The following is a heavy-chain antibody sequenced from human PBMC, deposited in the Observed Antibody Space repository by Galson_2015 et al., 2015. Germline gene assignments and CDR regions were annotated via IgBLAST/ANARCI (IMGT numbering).Heavy chain of an antibody. Sequence: SLRLSCAVSGFSVSSAYMTWVRQAPGKGLEWVSIIHSDGSSYYTDSVKGRFTISRDNPKNTLFLQLNTLRVEDTAVYYCARWRSAPEYSFDIWGQGTMVSVSS. CDR1: GFSVSSAY. D-gene: IGHD6-6*01. CDR2: IHSDGSS. CDR3: ARWRSAPEYSFDI. V-gene: IGHV3-53*01. J-gene: IGHJ3*02.